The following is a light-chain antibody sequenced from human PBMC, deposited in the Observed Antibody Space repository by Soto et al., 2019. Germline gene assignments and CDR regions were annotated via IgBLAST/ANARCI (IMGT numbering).Light chain of an antibody. J-gene: IGLJ1*01. CDR3: QSYDSSLSGYV. V-gene: IGLV2-8*01. CDR1: SSDVGRYDY. Sequence: QSALTQPPSASGSPGQSVTFSCTGTSSDVGRYDYVSWYQQHPGKAPKLLIYRNTNRPSGVSDRFSASKSGTSASLAITGLQAEDEADYYCQSYDSSLSGYVFGPGTKLTVL. CDR2: RNT.